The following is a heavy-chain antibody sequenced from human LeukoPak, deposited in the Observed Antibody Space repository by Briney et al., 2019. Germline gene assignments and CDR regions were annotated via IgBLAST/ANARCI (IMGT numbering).Heavy chain of an antibody. CDR2: IKQDGSEK. V-gene: IGHV3-7*04. J-gene: IGHJ4*02. Sequence: GGSLRLSCAASGFTFSSYAMSWVRQAPGKGLEWVANIKQDGSEKYYVDSVKGRFTISRDNAKNSLYLQMNSLRAEDTAVYYRARVGYYDFWSGYYSELDYWGQGTLVTVSS. CDR1: GFTFSSYA. CDR3: ARVGYYDFWSGYYSELDY. D-gene: IGHD3-3*01.